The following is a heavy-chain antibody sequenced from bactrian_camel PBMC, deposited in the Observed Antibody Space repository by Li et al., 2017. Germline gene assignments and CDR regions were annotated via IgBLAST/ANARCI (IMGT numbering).Heavy chain of an antibody. D-gene: IGHD2*01. CDR2: IDADDNT. CDR1: AITFMNYC. V-gene: IGHV3S53*01. CDR3: AAGYSKVYRGSWHLTGSEYTY. Sequence: HVQLVESGGGSVQTGGSLRLSCVTSAITFMNYCMGWFRHAPGREREEVATIDADDNTIYAQSVEGRFTISRDNAKNTLYLQMNCLEPEDTAMYYCAAGYSKVYRGSWHLTGSEYTYWGQGTQVTVS. J-gene: IGHJ4*01.